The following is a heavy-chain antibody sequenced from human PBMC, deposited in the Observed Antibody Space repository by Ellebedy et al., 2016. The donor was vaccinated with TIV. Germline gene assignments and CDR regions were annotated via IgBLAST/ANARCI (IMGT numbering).Heavy chain of an antibody. D-gene: IGHD2-8*01. J-gene: IGHJ5*02. CDR3: ARDNGP. CDR1: GSASGDTL. V-gene: IGHV4-38-2*02. Sequence: SETLSLTXAVSGSASGDTLLPRLCWEPWLYQQLIGSAYHSGTTYYNSSLQSRVTISLDMSKNQFSLKLSSVTAADTAVYYCARDNGPWGQGTLVTVSS. CDR2: AYHSGTT.